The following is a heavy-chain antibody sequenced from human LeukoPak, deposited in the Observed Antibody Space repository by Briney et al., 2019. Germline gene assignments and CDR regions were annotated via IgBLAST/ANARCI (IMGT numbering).Heavy chain of an antibody. CDR2: IYSGGST. D-gene: IGHD3-22*01. V-gene: IGHV3-53*01. CDR3: ATQSGYDSSGYVYGMDV. Sequence: GGSLRLSCAASGFTVSSNYMSWVRQVPGKGLEWVSVIYSGGSTYYADSVKGRFTISRDNSKNTLYLQMNSLRAEDTAVYYCATQSGYDSSGYVYGMDVWGQGTTVTVSS. J-gene: IGHJ6*02. CDR1: GFTVSSNY.